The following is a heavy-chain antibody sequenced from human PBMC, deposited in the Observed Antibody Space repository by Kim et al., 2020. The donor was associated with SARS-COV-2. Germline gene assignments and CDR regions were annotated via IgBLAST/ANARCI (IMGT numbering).Heavy chain of an antibody. CDR2: ISGDGRTT. CDR1: GFTFNNYP. V-gene: IGHV3-64D*09. Sequence: GGSLRLSCSASGFTFNNYPMQWVRQAPGKGLASVSTISGDGRTTNYADSVKGRFTISRDNFKNMLYLQMSSLRTEDTAVYYCVKTAGSGTGTYDYWGQGILVTVSS. J-gene: IGHJ4*02. D-gene: IGHD1-26*01. CDR3: VKTAGSGTGTYDY.